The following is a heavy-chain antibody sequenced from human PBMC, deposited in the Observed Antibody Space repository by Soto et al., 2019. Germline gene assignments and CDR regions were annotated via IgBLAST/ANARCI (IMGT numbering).Heavy chain of an antibody. Sequence: EVRLLESGGGSGQPGGSLRLSCAASGFTFSNYAMSWVRQAPGKGLEWVSAISGSGSSTDYADSVTGRFTISRDNSKNTLYLKMNTLREEDTAVYFCAKSLPGRNWFDTWGQGTQVTVSS. CDR2: ISGSGSST. CDR1: GFTFSNYA. CDR3: AKSLPGRNWFDT. V-gene: IGHV3-23*01. D-gene: IGHD2-21*02. J-gene: IGHJ5*02.